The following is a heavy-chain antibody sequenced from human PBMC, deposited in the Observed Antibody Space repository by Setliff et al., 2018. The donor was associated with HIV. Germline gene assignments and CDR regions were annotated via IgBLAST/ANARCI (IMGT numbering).Heavy chain of an antibody. CDR1: GDSISGHS. D-gene: IGHD6-6*01. CDR3: ARGFGSTWSNLDYYSGMDV. V-gene: IGHV4-59*11. CDR2: IYHTGST. J-gene: IGHJ6*02. Sequence: PSETLSLTCNVSGDSISGHSWNWIRQPPGKGLEWLGYIYHTGSTKYNPSLKSRVTISLDTSRSQFSLKVDSMTTADTAVYYCARGFGSTWSNLDYYSGMDVWGQGTTVTVSS.